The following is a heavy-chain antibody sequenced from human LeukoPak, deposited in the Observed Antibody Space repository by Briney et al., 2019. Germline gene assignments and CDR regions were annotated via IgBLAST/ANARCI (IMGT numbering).Heavy chain of an antibody. D-gene: IGHD2-2*01. Sequence: ASVKVSCKASGYTFTGYYMHWVRQAPGQGLEWMGWINPNSGGTSYAQKFQGRVTMTRDTSISTAYMELSRLRSDDTAVYYCARDGDIVVVPAALFDYWGQGTLVTVSS. CDR2: INPNSGGT. V-gene: IGHV1-2*02. J-gene: IGHJ4*02. CDR3: ARDGDIVVVPAALFDY. CDR1: GYTFTGYY.